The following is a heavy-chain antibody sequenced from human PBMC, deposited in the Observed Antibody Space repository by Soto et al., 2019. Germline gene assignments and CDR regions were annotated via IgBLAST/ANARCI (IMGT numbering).Heavy chain of an antibody. J-gene: IGHJ6*02. CDR2: IYYSGTT. Sequence: PSETLSLTCTVSGGFISNYYWSWVRQSPGKGLEWIGYIYYSGTTNYNPSLKSRVTILLDMSKNQFSLRLRSVTAADTAVYYCARLKSFSTTSAGQTYHYGMDVWGQGTTVTVSS. D-gene: IGHD6-6*01. CDR3: ARLKSFSTTSAGQTYHYGMDV. CDR1: GGFISNYY. V-gene: IGHV4-59*01.